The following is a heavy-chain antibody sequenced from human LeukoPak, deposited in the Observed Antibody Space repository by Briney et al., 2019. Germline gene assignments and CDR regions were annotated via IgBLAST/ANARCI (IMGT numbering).Heavy chain of an antibody. D-gene: IGHD6-19*01. CDR1: GGSLSSYY. CDR3: ARESRQWLGRDGMDV. V-gene: IGHV4-59*01. CDR2: IYYSGST. J-gene: IGHJ6*02. Sequence: SETLSLTCTVSGGSLSSYYWSWIRQPPGKGLEWIGYIYYSGSTNYNPSLKSRVTISVDTSKNQFSLKLSSVTAADTAVYYCARESRQWLGRDGMDVWGQGTTVTVSS.